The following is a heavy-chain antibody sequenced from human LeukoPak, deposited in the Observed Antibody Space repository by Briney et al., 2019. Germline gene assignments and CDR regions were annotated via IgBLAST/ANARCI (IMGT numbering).Heavy chain of an antibody. Sequence: SETLPLTCGVSGGSITNTNYWTWVRQPPGKGLEWIGEVNLQGSTSYNPSLMGRVAISVDTSENHISLQLTSVTAADTAVYYCAREGGPYRPLDYSGQGTLVTVSS. V-gene: IGHV4-4*02. CDR2: VNLQGST. J-gene: IGHJ4*02. D-gene: IGHD1-26*01. CDR3: AREGGPYRPLDY. CDR1: GGSITNTNY.